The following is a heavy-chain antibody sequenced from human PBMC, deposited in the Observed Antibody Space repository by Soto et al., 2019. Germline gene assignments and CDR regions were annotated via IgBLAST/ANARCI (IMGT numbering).Heavy chain of an antibody. V-gene: IGHV4-38-2*02. Sequence: SETLSLTCVVSGYGISTSSYWGWVRQAPGKGLEWIGAINHRGNSYYNSSLKSRVTMSVDTSRNQFSLSLTSVTAADTAIYYCTREWGPSYYYGSLLYWGQGTLVTVSS. CDR2: INHRGNS. CDR1: GYGISTSSY. J-gene: IGHJ4*02. D-gene: IGHD3-10*01. CDR3: TREWGPSYYYGSLLY.